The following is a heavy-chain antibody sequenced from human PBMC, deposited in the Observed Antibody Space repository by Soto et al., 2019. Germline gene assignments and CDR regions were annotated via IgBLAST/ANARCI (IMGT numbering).Heavy chain of an antibody. CDR2: MNPNSGNT. J-gene: IGHJ4*02. CDR1: GYTFTSYD. V-gene: IGHV1-8*01. D-gene: IGHD6-19*01. Sequence: QVQLVQSGAEVKKPGASVKVSCKTSGYTFTSYDINWVRQATGQGLEWMGWMNPNSGNTGYAQKSQXRVTMTRNTSRSTAYMELSSLRSEDTAIYYCARERTVAGNDYWGQGTLVTVSS. CDR3: ARERTVAGNDY.